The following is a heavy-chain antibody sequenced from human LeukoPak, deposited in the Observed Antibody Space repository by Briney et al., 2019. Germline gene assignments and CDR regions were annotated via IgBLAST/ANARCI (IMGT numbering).Heavy chain of an antibody. CDR1: GGSISTFY. Sequence: PSETLSLTCTVSGGSISTFYWSWIRQPPGKGLEWIGYIYYSGTTNYNPSLKSRVTISVDTSKNQFSLKLSSLTAADTAVYYCARAIFDGIYYYGMDVWGQGTTVTVSS. CDR2: IYYSGTT. J-gene: IGHJ6*02. V-gene: IGHV4-59*08. D-gene: IGHD3-3*01. CDR3: ARAIFDGIYYYGMDV.